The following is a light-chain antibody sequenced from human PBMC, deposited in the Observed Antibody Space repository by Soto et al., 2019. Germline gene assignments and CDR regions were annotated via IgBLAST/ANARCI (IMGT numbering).Light chain of an antibody. CDR1: NIGSRS. Sequence: SYELTQPPSVSVAPGLTARITCGGNNIGSRSVHWYQQKAGQAPVLVGYDDSGRPSGMPERFSGFNSGNTATLTISRVEAGDEADYYCQVWDSSSDHHYVFGTGTKVTVL. CDR3: QVWDSSSDHHYV. CDR2: DDS. V-gene: IGLV3-21*02. J-gene: IGLJ1*01.